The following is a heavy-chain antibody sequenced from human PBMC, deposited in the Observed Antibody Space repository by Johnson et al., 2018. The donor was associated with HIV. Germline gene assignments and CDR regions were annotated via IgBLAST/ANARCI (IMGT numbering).Heavy chain of an antibody. CDR2: INGDGTGS. V-gene: IGHV3-74*02. J-gene: IGHJ3*01. CDR1: GFTFSDHW. D-gene: IGHD6-19*01. CDR3: VRTSCSGARCLGDDPFDV. Sequence: EQLVESGGGLVQPGGSLRLSCGASGFTFSDHWMQWVRQVPGKGLVWVSRINGDGTGSTYADSVKGRFTIARDNAKNTLYLEMKSLRREDTGFYHCVRTSCSGARCLGDDPFDVWGQGAMVTVSS.